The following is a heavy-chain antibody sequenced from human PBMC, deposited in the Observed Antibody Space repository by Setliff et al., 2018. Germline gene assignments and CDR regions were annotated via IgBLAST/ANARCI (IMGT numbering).Heavy chain of an antibody. D-gene: IGHD3-22*01. CDR1: GFTFSNAW. Sequence: PGESLKISCAASGFTFSNAWMSWVRQAPGKGLEWVGRIKSKTDGGTTDYAAPVKGRFTISRDDSKNTLYLQMNSLKTEDTAVYYCTTEYYYDSSGYLKLDIWGQGTMVTVSS. J-gene: IGHJ3*02. CDR3: TTEYYYDSSGYLKLDI. CDR2: IKSKTDGGTT. V-gene: IGHV3-15*01.